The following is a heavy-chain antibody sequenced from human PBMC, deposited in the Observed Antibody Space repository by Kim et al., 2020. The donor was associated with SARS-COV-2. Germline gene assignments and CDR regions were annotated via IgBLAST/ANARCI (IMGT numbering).Heavy chain of an antibody. J-gene: IGHJ4*02. D-gene: IGHD3-10*01. V-gene: IGHV1-46*01. CDR2: INPSGGST. CDR3: ARDRDYYGSGSYYNVRTGYFDY. CDR1: GYTFTSYY. Sequence: ASVKVSCKASGYTFTSYYMHWVRQAPGQGLEWMGIINPSGGSTSYAQKFQGRVTMTRDTSTSTVYMELSSLRSEDTAVYYCARDRDYYGSGSYYNVRTGYFDYWGQGTLVTVSS.